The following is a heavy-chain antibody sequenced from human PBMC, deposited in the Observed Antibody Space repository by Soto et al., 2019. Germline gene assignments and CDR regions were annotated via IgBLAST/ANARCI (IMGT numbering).Heavy chain of an antibody. V-gene: IGHV3-48*01. CDR3: ALWGRFLEWPKIDY. CDR2: IGIGSSTK. D-gene: IGHD3-3*01. CDR1: GFTFRNYG. Sequence: GGSLRLSCAASGFTFRNYGMNWVRQAPGKGLEWVSYIGIGSSTKYYADSVKGRFTISRDNSKNTLYLQMNSLRAEDTAVYYCALWGRFLEWPKIDYWGQGTLVTVSS. J-gene: IGHJ4*02.